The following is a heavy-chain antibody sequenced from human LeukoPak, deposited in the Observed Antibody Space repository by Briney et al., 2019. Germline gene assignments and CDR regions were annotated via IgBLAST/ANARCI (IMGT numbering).Heavy chain of an antibody. D-gene: IGHD3-10*01. CDR3: ASTGGAITMVRGVIIDGFDY. V-gene: IGHV3-7*01. J-gene: IGHJ4*02. CDR1: GFSFGTYW. Sequence: PGGSLRLSCAASGFSFGTYWMSWVRQAPGKGLGWVANINQDGSEKYYVDSVKGRFTISRDNAKNSLYLQMNSLRAEDTAVYYCASTGGAITMVRGVIIDGFDYWGQGTLVTVSS. CDR2: INQDGSEK.